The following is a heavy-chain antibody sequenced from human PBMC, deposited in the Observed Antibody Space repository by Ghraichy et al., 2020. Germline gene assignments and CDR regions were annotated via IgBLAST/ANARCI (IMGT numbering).Heavy chain of an antibody. V-gene: IGHV3-23*01. D-gene: IGHD2-15*01. CDR2: LGGNGVTT. CDR1: GFNVRSYA. CDR3: AKSIRPSGAFYYFDI. Sequence: GESLNISCAVSGFNVRSYAMSWVRQAPGKGLEWVSTLGGNGVTTYYADPVKGRFTISRDDSKNTVYLQMNSLRAEDTAVHYCAKSIRPSGAFYYFDIWGQGTLVTVSS. J-gene: IGHJ4*02.